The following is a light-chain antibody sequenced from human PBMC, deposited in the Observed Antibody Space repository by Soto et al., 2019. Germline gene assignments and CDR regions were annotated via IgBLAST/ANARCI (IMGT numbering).Light chain of an antibody. Sequence: DIQVTRSPSSLSPSVGDRVTITCRARQSSSSYSNWYQQKPWKAHKLLIYAASSLQSEAPSRLSGSGSGTDFTVTISSLQPEDFATYYSQQSYSTLLYTFGQGTKLAIK. J-gene: IGKJ2*01. CDR2: AAS. CDR1: QSSSSY. V-gene: IGKV1-39*01. CDR3: QQSYSTLLYT.